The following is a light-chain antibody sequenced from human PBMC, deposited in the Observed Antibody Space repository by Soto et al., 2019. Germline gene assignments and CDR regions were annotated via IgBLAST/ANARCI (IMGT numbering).Light chain of an antibody. J-gene: IGKJ5*01. CDR2: DAS. Sequence: EIVLTQSPATLSLSPGERATLSCRASQSVFSYLAWFQQMPGQAPRLLIYDASNRATGIPARFSGIGSGTDFTLPSSRLEPGDSAVYYCQQRSNWITFGHGTRLEMK. V-gene: IGKV3-11*01. CDR1: QSVFSY. CDR3: QQRSNWIT.